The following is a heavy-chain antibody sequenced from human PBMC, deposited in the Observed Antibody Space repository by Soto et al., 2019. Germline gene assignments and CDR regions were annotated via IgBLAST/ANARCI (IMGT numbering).Heavy chain of an antibody. V-gene: IGHV3-53*04. CDR1: GFTVSSNY. Sequence: EVQLVESGGGLVQPGGSLSLSCAASGFTVSSNYMSWVRQAPGKGLEWVSVIYSGGSTYYADSVKGRFTISRHNSKNTLYLQMNSLRAEDTAVYYCASGGTDVGDYYYYYMYVWGKGTTVTVSS. CDR2: IYSGGST. CDR3: ASGGTDVGDYYYYYMYV. D-gene: IGHD1-1*01. J-gene: IGHJ6*03.